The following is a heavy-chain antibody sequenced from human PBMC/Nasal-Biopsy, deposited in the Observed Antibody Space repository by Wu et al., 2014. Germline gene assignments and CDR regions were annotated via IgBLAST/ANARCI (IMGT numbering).Heavy chain of an antibody. CDR3: ATGGGGLQFFDWLFRFDY. CDR2: IYHSGST. J-gene: IGHJ4*02. V-gene: IGHV4-61*08. D-gene: IGHD3-9*01. CDR1: GGSVNINDYY. Sequence: TLSLTCTVSGGSVNINDYYWTWIRQTPGKGLEWIGYIYHSGSTSYNPSLKSRVTISIDKSKNQFSLKLTSVTAADTAVYYCATGGGGLQFFDWLFRFDYWGQGTLVAVSS.